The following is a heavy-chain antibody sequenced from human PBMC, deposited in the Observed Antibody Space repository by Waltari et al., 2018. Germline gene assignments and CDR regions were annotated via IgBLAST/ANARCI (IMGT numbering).Heavy chain of an antibody. CDR1: GGSISSYY. Sequence: QVQLQESGPGLVKPSETLSLTCTVSGGSISSYYWSWIRQPPGKGLEWIGYIYYSGSTNSNPSLKSRVTISVDTSKNQFSLKLSSVTAADTAVYYCARDNPEDSSGLDYWGQGTLVTVSS. V-gene: IGHV4-59*01. CDR2: IYYSGST. CDR3: ARDNPEDSSGLDY. J-gene: IGHJ4*02. D-gene: IGHD3-22*01.